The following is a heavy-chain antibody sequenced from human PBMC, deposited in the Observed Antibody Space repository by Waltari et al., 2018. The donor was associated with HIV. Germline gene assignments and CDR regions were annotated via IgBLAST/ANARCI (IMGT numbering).Heavy chain of an antibody. CDR2: ISYEGSDK. D-gene: IGHD1-1*01. V-gene: IGHV3-30*04. Sequence: VQLVESGGGVVQPGRSLRLSCTGSRFPFNNYILHCVLQAPGNEMEWIARISYEGSDKDYADSLRGRVTISRDNSKNTLFLQMDSLRIEDTALYYCAREAVTTNYYFDNWGQGTLVTVSS. J-gene: IGHJ4*02. CDR1: RFPFNNYI. CDR3: AREAVTTNYYFDN.